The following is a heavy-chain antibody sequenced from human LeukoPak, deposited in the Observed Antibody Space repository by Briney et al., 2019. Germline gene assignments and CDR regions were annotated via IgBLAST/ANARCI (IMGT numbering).Heavy chain of an antibody. J-gene: IGHJ6*02. V-gene: IGHV3-21*01. CDR2: ISSSSSYI. CDR3: ARVFYCSSTSCQMSYYYYGMDV. Sequence: GGSLRLSCAASGFTFSSYSMHWVRQAPGKGLEWVSSISSSSSYIYYADSVKGRFTISRDNAKNSLYLQMNSLRAEDTAVYYCARVFYCSSTSCQMSYYYYGMDVWGQGTTVTVSS. D-gene: IGHD2-2*01. CDR1: GFTFSSYS.